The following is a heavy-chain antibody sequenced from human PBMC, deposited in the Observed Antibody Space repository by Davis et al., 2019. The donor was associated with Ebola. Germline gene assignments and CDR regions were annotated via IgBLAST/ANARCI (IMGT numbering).Heavy chain of an antibody. CDR2: ISAYNGNT. D-gene: IGHD6-19*01. CDR3: ARPDSSGWTGRFDP. V-gene: IGHV1-18*04. Sequence: ASVKVSCKASGYTFTGYYMHWVRQAPGQGLEWMGWISAYNGNTNYAQKLQGRVTMTTDTSTNTAYMELRSLRSDDTAVYYCARPDSSGWTGRFDPWGQGTLVTVSS. CDR1: GYTFTGYY. J-gene: IGHJ5*02.